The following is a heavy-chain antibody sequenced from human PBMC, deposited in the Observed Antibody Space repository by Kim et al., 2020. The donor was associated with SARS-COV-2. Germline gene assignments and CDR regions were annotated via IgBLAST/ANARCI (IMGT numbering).Heavy chain of an antibody. CDR3: ARGYSYGVDY. Sequence: TKYAPKFQGRVTITRDTSASTAYMELSSLRSEDTAVYYCARGYSYGVDYWGQGTLVTVSS. D-gene: IGHD5-18*01. J-gene: IGHJ4*02. V-gene: IGHV1-3*01. CDR2: T.